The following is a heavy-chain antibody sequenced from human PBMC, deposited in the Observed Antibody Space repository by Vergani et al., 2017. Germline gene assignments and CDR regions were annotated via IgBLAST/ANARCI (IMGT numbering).Heavy chain of an antibody. J-gene: IGHJ6*02. D-gene: IGHD2/OR15-2a*01. CDR3: ANSVIAGNVGVAYFGVDV. CDR2: IHYDGSHE. V-gene: IGHV3-30*02. Sequence: QVQLVESGGGVVQPGRSLRLSCAASGFSFSSFGLHWVRQAPGKGLEWVAFIHYDGSHEYYIDSVKGRFTISRDNSKNTLILQMNSLRTEDTAVYFCANSVIAGNVGVAYFGVDVWGRGTTVTVAS. CDR1: GFSFSSFG.